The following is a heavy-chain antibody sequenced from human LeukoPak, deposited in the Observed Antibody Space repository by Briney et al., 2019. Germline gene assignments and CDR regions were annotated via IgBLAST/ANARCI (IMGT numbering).Heavy chain of an antibody. D-gene: IGHD5-18*01. CDR1: GYTFTSYD. CDR3: ARGYTAASAYAFDI. CDR2: MNPNTGNT. V-gene: IGHV1-8*01. J-gene: IGHJ3*02. Sequence: ASVKVSCKASGYTFTSYDFNWVRQATGQGLEWMGWMNPNTGNTGYAQKFQGRVTMTRNTSISTAYMELSSLRSEDTAVYYCARGYTAASAYAFDIWGQGTMVTVPS.